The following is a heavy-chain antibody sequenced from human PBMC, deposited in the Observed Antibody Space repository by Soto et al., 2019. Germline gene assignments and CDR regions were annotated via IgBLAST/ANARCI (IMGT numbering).Heavy chain of an antibody. V-gene: IGHV3-74*01. J-gene: IGHJ4*02. CDR2: INSDDTSS. D-gene: IGHD3-10*01. CDR3: ARVGTLVRGTYYFDS. CDR1: GLSVSNYW. Sequence: PGGSLRLSCAASGLSVSNYWMHWVRQTPGKGLVWVSRINSDDTSSSYADSVKGRFTISRDNSKNTLYLQMNSLRSEDTAVYYCARVGTLVRGTYYFDSWGQGTLVTVSS.